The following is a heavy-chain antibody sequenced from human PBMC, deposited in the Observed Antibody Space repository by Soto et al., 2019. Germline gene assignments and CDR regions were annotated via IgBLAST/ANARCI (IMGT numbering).Heavy chain of an antibody. D-gene: IGHD2-21*01. V-gene: IGHV4-59*08. CDR2: IYDRGTT. CDR3: ARLARTPTVVAYYSFDS. CDR1: DGSFSSHY. Sequence: SETLSLTCTVSDGSFSSHYWSWIRQPPGRGLEWIAYIYDRGTTNYNPSLKSRVTISKDTSKNQCSLKLSSVTAADTAVYYCARLARTPTVVAYYSFDSWGQGTLVTVSS. J-gene: IGHJ4*02.